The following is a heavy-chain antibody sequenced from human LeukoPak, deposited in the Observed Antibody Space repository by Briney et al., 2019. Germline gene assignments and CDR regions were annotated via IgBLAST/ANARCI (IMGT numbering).Heavy chain of an antibody. CDR3: ARESTVTTNEENWFDP. V-gene: IGHV4-30-4*08. Sequence: PSETLSLTCTVSGVSISSGDYYWSWIRQPPGKGLEWFVYIYYSGSTYYNPSLKSRVTISVDTSKNQFSLKLSSVTAADTAVYYCARESTVTTNEENWFDPWGQGTLVTVSS. CDR1: GVSISSGDYY. J-gene: IGHJ5*02. D-gene: IGHD4-17*01. CDR2: IYYSGST.